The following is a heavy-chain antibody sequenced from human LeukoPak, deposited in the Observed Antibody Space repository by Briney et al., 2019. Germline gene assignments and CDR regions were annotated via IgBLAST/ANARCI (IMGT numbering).Heavy chain of an antibody. J-gene: IGHJ4*02. Sequence: TTSETLSLTCTVSGGSISSYYWSWIRQPPGKGLEWIGYIYYSGSTNYNPSLKSRVTISVDTSKNQFSLKLSSVTAADTAVYYCARGVRGWTANDYWGQGTLVTVSS. V-gene: IGHV4-59*12. CDR1: GGSISSYY. D-gene: IGHD3/OR15-3a*01. CDR2: IYYSGST. CDR3: ARGVRGWTANDY.